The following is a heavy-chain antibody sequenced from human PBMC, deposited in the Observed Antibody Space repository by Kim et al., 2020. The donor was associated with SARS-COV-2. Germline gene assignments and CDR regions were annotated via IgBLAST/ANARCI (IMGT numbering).Heavy chain of an antibody. CDR3: ARGGSSSWIDRGNWFDP. V-gene: IGHV1-46*01. CDR2: INPSGGST. J-gene: IGHJ5*02. D-gene: IGHD6-13*01. CDR1: GYTFTSYY. Sequence: ASVKVSCKASGYTFTSYYMHWVRQAPGQGLEWMGIINPSGGSTSYAQKFQGRVTMTRDTSTSTVYMELSSLRSEDTAVYYCARGGSSSWIDRGNWFDPWGQGTLVTVSS.